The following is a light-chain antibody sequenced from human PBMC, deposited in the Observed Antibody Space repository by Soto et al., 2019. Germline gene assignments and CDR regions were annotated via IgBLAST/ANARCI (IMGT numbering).Light chain of an antibody. CDR2: DVN. CDR1: SSDVGGYNY. J-gene: IGLJ2*01. Sequence: QSALTQPASVSGSPGQSITISCTGTSSDVGGYNYVSWYQQDPGKAPKLMIYDVNNRPSVVSNRFSGSKSGNTASLTISGLQAEDEAYYYCSSYTSSSTLAVFGGGTKVTVL. V-gene: IGLV2-14*01. CDR3: SSYTSSSTLAV.